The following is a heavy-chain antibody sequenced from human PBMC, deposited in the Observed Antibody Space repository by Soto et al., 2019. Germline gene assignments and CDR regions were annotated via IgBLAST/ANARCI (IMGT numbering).Heavy chain of an antibody. CDR3: VGDQDGHTPMVHGNY. Sequence: DVQLVESGGGLVQPGESLRLSCTASGITFSSYSMNWVRQAPGKGLEWLSYISSSKTTYADSVKGRFTISRDNAKNSVYLQMNSLRDEDTAVYYCVGDQDGHTPMVHGNYWGRGTRVTVSS. CDR1: GITFSSYS. V-gene: IGHV3-48*02. D-gene: IGHD5-18*01. CDR2: ISSSKTT. J-gene: IGHJ4*02.